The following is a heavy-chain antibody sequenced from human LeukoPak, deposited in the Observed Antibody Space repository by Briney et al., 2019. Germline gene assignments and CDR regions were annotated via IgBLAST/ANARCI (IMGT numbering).Heavy chain of an antibody. CDR3: AKVGNDYGDYTYYYYGMDV. Sequence: PGGSLRLSCAASGFTFSSYAMSWVRQAPGKGLEWVSAISGSGGSTYYADSVKGRFTISRDNSKNTLYLQMNSLRAEDTAVYYCAKVGNDYGDYTYYYYGMDVWGQGTTVTVSS. CDR2: ISGSGGST. J-gene: IGHJ6*02. CDR1: GFTFSSYA. D-gene: IGHD4-17*01. V-gene: IGHV3-23*01.